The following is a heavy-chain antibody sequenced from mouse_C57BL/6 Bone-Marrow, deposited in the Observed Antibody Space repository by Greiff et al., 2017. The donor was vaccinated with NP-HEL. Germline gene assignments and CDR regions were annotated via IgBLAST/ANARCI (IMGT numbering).Heavy chain of an antibody. CDR1: GYAFTNYL. CDR3: ARLLRPIYAMDY. D-gene: IGHD1-2*01. V-gene: IGHV1-54*01. Sequence: VQLQQSGAELVRPGTSVKVSCKASGYAFTNYLIEWVKQRPGQGLEWIGVINPGSGGTTYNEKFKGKATLTADKSSSTAYMQLSSLTSEDSAVYFCARLLRPIYAMDYWGQGTSVTVSS. J-gene: IGHJ4*01. CDR2: INPGSGGT.